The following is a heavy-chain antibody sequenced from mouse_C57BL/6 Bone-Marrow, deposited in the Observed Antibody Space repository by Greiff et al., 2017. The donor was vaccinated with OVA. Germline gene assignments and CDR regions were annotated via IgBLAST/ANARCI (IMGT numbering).Heavy chain of an antibody. CDR3: ARGYYSNYPWYFDV. V-gene: IGHV3-6*01. CDR2: ISYDGSN. J-gene: IGHJ1*03. CDR1: GYSITSGYY. Sequence: EVQLVESGPGLVKPSQSLSLTCPVTGYSITSGYYWNWIRQLPGNKLEWMGYISYDGSNNYNPSLKNRITITRDTSKNQFFLKLNSVTTEDTATYYCARGYYSNYPWYFDVWGTGTTVTVSS. D-gene: IGHD2-5*01.